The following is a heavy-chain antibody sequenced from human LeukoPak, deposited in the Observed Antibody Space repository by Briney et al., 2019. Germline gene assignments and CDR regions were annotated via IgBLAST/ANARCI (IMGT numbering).Heavy chain of an antibody. CDR1: WDSIRSEDYY. CDR2: VNYGGGT. CDR3: ARHRRRNNWFDP. V-gene: IGHV4-39*01. Sequence: ADTLSLTCTVSWDSIRSEDYYCDWIRQPPGKGLEWIGDVNYGGGTYYNPSLKSRVTMSVDTSNNQFSLRLTSVTAADTAVYYCARHRRRNNWFDPWGQGTLVTVSS. J-gene: IGHJ5*02.